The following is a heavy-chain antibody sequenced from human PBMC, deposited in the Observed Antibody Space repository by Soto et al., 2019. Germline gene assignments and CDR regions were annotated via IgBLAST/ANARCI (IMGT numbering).Heavy chain of an antibody. V-gene: IGHV1-69*13. CDR2: IIPIFGTA. CDR3: ARDRFGESHPLVLSAKTNWFDP. J-gene: IGHJ5*02. D-gene: IGHD3-10*01. CDR1: GGTFSSYA. Sequence: SVKVSCKASGGTFSSYAISWVRQAPGQGLEWMGGIIPIFGTANYAQKFQGRVTITADESTSTAYMELSSLRSEDTAVYYCARDRFGESHPLVLSAKTNWFDPWGQGTLVTVSS.